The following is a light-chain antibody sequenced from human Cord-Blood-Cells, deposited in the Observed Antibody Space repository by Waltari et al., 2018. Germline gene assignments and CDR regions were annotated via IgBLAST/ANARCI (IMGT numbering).Light chain of an antibody. V-gene: IGLV1-40*01. CDR1: SSNLAAGYD. CDR2: GNS. J-gene: IGLJ1*01. CDR3: QSYDSSLSGYV. Sequence: QSVLTQPPSVSGAPGQRVTISCTGSSSNLAAGYDVHWYQQLPGTAPKHLIYGNSNRPSGVPDRFSGSKSGTSASLAITGLQAEDEADYYCQSYDSSLSGYVFGTGTKVTVL.